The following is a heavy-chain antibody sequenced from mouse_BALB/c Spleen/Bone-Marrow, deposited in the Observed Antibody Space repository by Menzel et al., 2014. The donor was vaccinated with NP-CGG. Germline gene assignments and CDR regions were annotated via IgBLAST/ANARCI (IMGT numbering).Heavy chain of an antibody. CDR2: IDPANGNT. D-gene: IGHD2-3*01. J-gene: IGHJ3*01. V-gene: IGHV14-3*02. CDR3: ARSLYDGYFSWFAY. Sequence: DVQLQESGAELVKPGASVKLSCTASGFNIKDTYMHWVKQRPEQGLEWIGRIDPANGNTEYDPKFQGKATITADTSSNTAYLQLSSLTSEDTAVYYCARSLYDGYFSWFAYWGQGTLVTVSA. CDR1: GFNIKDTY.